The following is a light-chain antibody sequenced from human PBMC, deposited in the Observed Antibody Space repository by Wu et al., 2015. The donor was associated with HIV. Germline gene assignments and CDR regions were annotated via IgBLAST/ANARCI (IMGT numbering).Light chain of an antibody. Sequence: EIVLTQSPGTLSLSPGERATLSCRASQSVSSTYLAWYQQKPGQPPRLLIYGGSRRATGIPGRFSGSGSGTDFSLTISRLEPGDFAVYYCHQYGRSPPFTFGPGTQSGYQT. CDR3: HQYGRSPPFT. J-gene: IGKJ3*01. CDR2: GGS. V-gene: IGKV3-20*01. CDR1: QSVSSTY.